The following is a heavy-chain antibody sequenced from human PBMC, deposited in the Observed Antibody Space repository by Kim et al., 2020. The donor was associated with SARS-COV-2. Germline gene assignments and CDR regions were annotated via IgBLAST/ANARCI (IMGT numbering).Heavy chain of an antibody. J-gene: IGHJ4*02. CDR3: ASHDYGDRNYLDY. V-gene: IGHV3-23*01. D-gene: IGHD4-17*01. Sequence: ADSVKGRFTISRDNSKKTLYLQMNSLRAEDTAVYYCASHDYGDRNYLDYWGQGTLVTVSS.